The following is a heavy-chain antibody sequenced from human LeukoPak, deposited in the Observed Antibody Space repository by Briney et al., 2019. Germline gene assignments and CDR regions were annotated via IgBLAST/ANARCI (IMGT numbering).Heavy chain of an antibody. V-gene: IGHV4-59*01. CDR3: ARSRSMVRGDLYYFDY. Sequence: PSETLSLTCTVSGGSISSYYWSWIRQPPGKGLEWIGYIYYSGSTNYNPSLKSRVTISVDTSKNQFSLKLSSVTAADTAVYYCARSRSMVRGDLYYFDYWGQGTLVTVSS. CDR2: IYYSGST. J-gene: IGHJ4*02. D-gene: IGHD3-10*01. CDR1: GGSISSYY.